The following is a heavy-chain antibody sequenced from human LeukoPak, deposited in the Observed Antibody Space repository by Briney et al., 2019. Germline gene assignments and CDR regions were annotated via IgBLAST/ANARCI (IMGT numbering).Heavy chain of an antibody. J-gene: IGHJ6*02. CDR2: ISSSGSTI. V-gene: IGHV3-48*03. CDR1: GFTFSSYE. Sequence: GGSLRLSCAASGFTFSSYEMNWVRQAPGKGLEWVSYISSSGSTIYYADSVKGRFTISRDNAKNSLYLQMNSLRAEDTAVYYCARETVAGTLYYGMDVWGQGTTVTVSS. CDR3: ARETVAGTLYYGMDV. D-gene: IGHD6-19*01.